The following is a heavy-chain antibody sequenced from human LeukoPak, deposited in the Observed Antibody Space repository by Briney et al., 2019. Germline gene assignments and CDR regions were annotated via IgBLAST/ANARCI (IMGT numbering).Heavy chain of an antibody. V-gene: IGHV3-30*18. Sequence: LTGGSLRLSCAASGFTFSSYGMHWVRQAPGKGLEWVAAISYDGSNKYYADSVKGRFTISRDNSKNTLYLQMNSLRAEDTAVYYCAKETTGFSPFDYWGQGTLVTVSS. D-gene: IGHD1-1*01. CDR1: GFTFSSYG. J-gene: IGHJ4*02. CDR2: ISYDGSNK. CDR3: AKETTGFSPFDY.